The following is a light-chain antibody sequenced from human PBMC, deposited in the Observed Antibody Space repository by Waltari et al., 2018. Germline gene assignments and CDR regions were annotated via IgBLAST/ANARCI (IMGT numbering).Light chain of an antibody. V-gene: IGLV8-61*01. CDR2: SPS. CDR3: VLYMGGGIL. CDR1: SGAVSTTYY. J-gene: IGLJ2*01. Sequence: QTVVTQEPSFSVSPGGTVTLTCGLRSGAVSTTYYPSWYQQTPGQAPRPLISSPSTRSSRVPVLFSGPILGTKASLPCTGAQADDESDLYCVLYMGGGILVGGGTKLTVL.